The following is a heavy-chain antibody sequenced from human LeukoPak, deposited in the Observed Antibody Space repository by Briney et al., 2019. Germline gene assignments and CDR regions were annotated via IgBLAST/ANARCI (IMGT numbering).Heavy chain of an antibody. V-gene: IGHV3-11*04. J-gene: IGHJ3*02. D-gene: IGHD3-3*01. CDR1: GFTFSDYY. CDR3: AKSDQTYYDFWSGSSGAFDI. CDR2: ISSSGSTI. Sequence: GGSLRLSCAASGFTFSDYYMSWIRQAPGKGLEWVSYISSSGSTIYYADSVKGRFTISRDNAKNSLYLQMNSLRAEDTAVYYCAKSDQTYYDFWSGSSGAFDIWGQGTMVTVPS.